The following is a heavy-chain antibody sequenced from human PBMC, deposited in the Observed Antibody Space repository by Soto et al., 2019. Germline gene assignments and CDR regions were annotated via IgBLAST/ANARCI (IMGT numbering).Heavy chain of an antibody. CDR1: GGTFSSYA. CDR2: IIPIFGTA. CDR3: AITTRGDSSGYTLWYFDL. V-gene: IGHV1-69*12. D-gene: IGHD3-22*01. J-gene: IGHJ2*01. Sequence: QVQLVQSGAEVKKPGSSVKVSCKASGGTFSSYAISWVRQAPGQGLEWMGGIIPIFGTANYAPKFQGRVQIAADEFTRTAYMGRSSLRSEEPAVYYCAITTRGDSSGYTLWYFDLWGRGTLVTVSS.